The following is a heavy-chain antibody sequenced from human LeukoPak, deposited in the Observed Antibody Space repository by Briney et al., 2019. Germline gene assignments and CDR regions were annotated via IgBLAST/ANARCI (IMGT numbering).Heavy chain of an antibody. V-gene: IGHV4-59*01. Sequence: SETLSLTCTVSGGSISSYYWSWIRQPPGKGLEWIGYIYYSGNTNYNPSLKSRVTISVDTSKNQFSLKLNSVTAADTGVYYCARFISYYDSSGRILDYWGQGTLVTVSS. D-gene: IGHD3-22*01. J-gene: IGHJ4*02. CDR2: IYYSGNT. CDR3: ARFISYYDSSGRILDY. CDR1: GGSISSYY.